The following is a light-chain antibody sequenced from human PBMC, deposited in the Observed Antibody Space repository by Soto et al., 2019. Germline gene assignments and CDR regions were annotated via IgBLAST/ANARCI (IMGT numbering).Light chain of an antibody. J-gene: IGKJ1*01. Sequence: EIVMTQSPGTLSVSPGERATLSCMASQSVRSNLAWYQQKPGQAPRLLIYGAFKKATGIPDRFSGSGSGTDFTLTISRMEPEDFAVYCCQQYGSSPRTFGQGTKVDIK. CDR3: QQYGSSPRT. CDR2: GAF. CDR1: QSVRSN. V-gene: IGKV3-20*01.